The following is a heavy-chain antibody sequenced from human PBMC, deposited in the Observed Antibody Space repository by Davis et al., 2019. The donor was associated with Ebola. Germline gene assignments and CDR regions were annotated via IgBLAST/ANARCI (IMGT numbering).Heavy chain of an antibody. J-gene: IGHJ4*02. V-gene: IGHV3-74*01. D-gene: IGHD3-10*01. CDR3: ARDAGSGSFPIDY. CDR1: GFTFSTYW. Sequence: GESLKISCAASGFTFSTYWMHWVRQAPGKGLVWVSRIYTDGSSTSYADSVKGRFTISRDNAENTLYLQMNSLRAEDTAVYYCARDAGSGSFPIDYWGQGTLVTVSS. CDR2: IYTDGSST.